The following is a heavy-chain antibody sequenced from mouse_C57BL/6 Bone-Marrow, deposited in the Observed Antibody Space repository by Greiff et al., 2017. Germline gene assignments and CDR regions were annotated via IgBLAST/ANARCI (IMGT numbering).Heavy chain of an antibody. Sequence: QVQLLQPGAELVKPGASVKLSCKASGYTFTSYWMHWVKQRPGQGLEWIGMIHPNSGSTNYNEKFKSKATLTVDKSSSTAYMQLSSLTSEDSAVYCCASECLLWGFAYWGQGTLVTVSA. CDR1: GYTFTSYW. CDR3: ASECLLWGFAY. D-gene: IGHD6-1*01. J-gene: IGHJ3*01. CDR2: IHPNSGST. V-gene: IGHV1-64*01.